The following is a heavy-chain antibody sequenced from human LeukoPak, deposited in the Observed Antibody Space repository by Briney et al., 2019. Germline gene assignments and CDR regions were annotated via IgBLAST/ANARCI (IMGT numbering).Heavy chain of an antibody. CDR3: ARGDYGGTHFDY. J-gene: IGHJ4*02. CDR2: IYHSGNT. D-gene: IGHD4-23*01. Sequence: PSETLSLTCAVSGASISSGGYSWSWIRQPPGKALEWIGYIYHSGNTYYNPSLNSRVSISVDRSKNQFSLKLSSVTAADTAVYFCARGDYGGTHFDYWGQGTLVTVSS. V-gene: IGHV4-30-2*01. CDR1: GASISSGGYS.